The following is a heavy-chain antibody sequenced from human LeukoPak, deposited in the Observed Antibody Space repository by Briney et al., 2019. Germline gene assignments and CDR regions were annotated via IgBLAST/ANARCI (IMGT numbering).Heavy chain of an antibody. D-gene: IGHD2-21*01. CDR2: ITSDSSAM. CDR1: GFTFSTYS. Sequence: GGSLRLSCVASGFTFSTYSINWISQDPGKGLEWISYITSDSSAMSYADSVKGRFTISRDNAKNSLYLHMNSLSDEDTAMYFCVRDLLWAFDIWGQGTMVTVSS. V-gene: IGHV3-48*02. J-gene: IGHJ3*02. CDR3: VRDLLWAFDI.